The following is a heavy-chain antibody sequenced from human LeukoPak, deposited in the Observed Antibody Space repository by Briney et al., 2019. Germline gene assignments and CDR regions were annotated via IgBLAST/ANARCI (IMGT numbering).Heavy chain of an antibody. CDR1: GFTFHIYA. V-gene: IGHV3-23*01. D-gene: IGHD2-21*02. CDR3: ARPNCGGDCNSITNPFDL. Sequence: QPGGSLRLSCAASGFTFHIYAFSWVRQAPGKGLEWVSALSSTGGRAYYADSVKGRFAISRDSSKNTLSLQMNSLRADDTAVYYCARPNCGGDCNSITNPFDLWGQGTMVTVSS. J-gene: IGHJ3*01. CDR2: LSSTGGRA.